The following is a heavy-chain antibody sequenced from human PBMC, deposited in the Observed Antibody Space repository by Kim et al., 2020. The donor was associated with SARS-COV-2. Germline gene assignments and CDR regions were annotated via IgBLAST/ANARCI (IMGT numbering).Heavy chain of an antibody. D-gene: IGHD3-3*01. J-gene: IGHJ6*03. CDR3: ARGGALRVLEWFPAEDYMDV. V-gene: IGHV4-59*01. CDR2: IYYSGST. CDR1: GGSISSYY. Sequence: SETLSLTCTVSGGSISSYYWSWIRQPPGKGLEWIGYIYYSGSTNYNPSLKSRVTISVDTSKNQFSLKLSSVTAADTAVYYCARGGALRVLEWFPAEDYMDVWGKGTTVTVSS.